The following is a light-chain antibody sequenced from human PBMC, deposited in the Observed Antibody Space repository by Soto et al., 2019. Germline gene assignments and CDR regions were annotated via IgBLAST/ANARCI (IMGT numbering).Light chain of an antibody. CDR1: SSDVGSYNR. Sequence: QSVLTQPPSVSGSPGQSVTISCTGTSSDVGSYNRVSWYQQSPGTAPKLMIYEVSNRPSGVPDRFSGSKSGNTASLTISGLQADDEADYYCSSYKSSSTYVFGTGTKVTVL. CDR2: EVS. CDR3: SSYKSSSTYV. V-gene: IGLV2-18*02. J-gene: IGLJ1*01.